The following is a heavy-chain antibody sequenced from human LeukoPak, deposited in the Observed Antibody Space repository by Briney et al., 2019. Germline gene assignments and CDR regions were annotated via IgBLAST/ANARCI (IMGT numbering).Heavy chain of an antibody. D-gene: IGHD3-10*01. J-gene: IGHJ6*02. CDR2: ISYDGSNK. CDR3: AKDRTRGPYYYGMDV. CDR1: GFTFSSYG. V-gene: IGHV3-30*18. Sequence: GGSLRLSCAASGFTFSSYGMHWVRQAPGKGLEWVAVISYDGSNKYYADSVKGRFTISRDNSKNTLYPQMNSLRAEDTAVYYCAKDRTRGPYYYGMDVWGQGTTVTVSS.